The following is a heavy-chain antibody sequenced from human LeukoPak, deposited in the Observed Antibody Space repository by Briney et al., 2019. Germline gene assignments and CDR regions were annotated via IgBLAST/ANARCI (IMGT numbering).Heavy chain of an antibody. V-gene: IGHV3-74*01. CDR1: GLTFNSYW. CDR3: ARDTLGP. CDR2: INSDGSST. Sequence: PGGSLRLSCAASGLTFNSYWMHWVRQAPGKGPVWVSRINSDGSSTNYADSVKGRFTISRDNAKNTLYLQMNSLRAEDTAVYYCARDTLGPWGQGTLVTDSS. D-gene: IGHD7-27*01. J-gene: IGHJ4*02.